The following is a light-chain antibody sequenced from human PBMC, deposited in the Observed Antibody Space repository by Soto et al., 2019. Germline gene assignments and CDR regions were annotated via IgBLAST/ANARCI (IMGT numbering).Light chain of an antibody. Sequence: EIVLTQSPATLSLSPGERATLSCWASQSVSSYLAWYQQKPGQAPRLLIYDASNRATGIPARFSGSGSGTDFTLTISSLEPEDFAVYYCQQRSNYTFGQGTRLEIK. V-gene: IGKV3-11*01. CDR3: QQRSNYT. CDR2: DAS. CDR1: QSVSSY. J-gene: IGKJ5*01.